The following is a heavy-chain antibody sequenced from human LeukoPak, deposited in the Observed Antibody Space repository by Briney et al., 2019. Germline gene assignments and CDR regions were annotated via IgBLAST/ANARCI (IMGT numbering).Heavy chain of an antibody. CDR2: VFYTGRT. D-gene: IGHD2-15*01. V-gene: IGHV4-59*01. J-gene: IGHJ4*02. Sequence: SETLSLTCTVSGASISSYYWTWIRQSPGKGPEYIGNVFYTGRTNYNPSLKSRVTVSLDTSKNQFSLRLNSVTAADTAVYYCARGWGYCSGGECYFTYFDSWGQGSLVIVSS. CDR3: ARGWGYCSGGECYFTYFDS. CDR1: GASISSYY.